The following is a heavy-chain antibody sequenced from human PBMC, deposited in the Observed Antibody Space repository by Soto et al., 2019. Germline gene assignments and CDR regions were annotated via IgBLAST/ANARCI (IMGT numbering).Heavy chain of an antibody. V-gene: IGHV3-30-3*01. CDR1: GFTFSTYT. Sequence: QVQLVESGGGVVQPGRSLRLSCVASGFTFSTYTMYWVRQAPGKGLEWVALISNDGVDKYFADSVKGRFTISRDNSKNTLFLQMNSLRGEDTAVYCCARVTDPFSWFNPYYFDSWGQGTLVTVSS. CDR3: ARVTDPFSWFNPYYFDS. J-gene: IGHJ4*02. D-gene: IGHD6-13*01. CDR2: ISNDGVDK.